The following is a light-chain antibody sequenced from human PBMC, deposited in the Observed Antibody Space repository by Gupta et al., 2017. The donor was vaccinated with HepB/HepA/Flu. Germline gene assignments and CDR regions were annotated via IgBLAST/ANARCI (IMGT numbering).Light chain of an antibody. Sequence: PATLSVSPGERATLSCRASQSISSNLAWYQQKPGQAPSLLIYDASTRATGIPARFSGSGSGTEFTLTISSLQSGDFAVYFCQHYKNWPPWTFGQGTKVEIK. J-gene: IGKJ1*01. V-gene: IGKV3-15*01. CDR3: QHYKNWPPWT. CDR2: DAS. CDR1: QSISSN.